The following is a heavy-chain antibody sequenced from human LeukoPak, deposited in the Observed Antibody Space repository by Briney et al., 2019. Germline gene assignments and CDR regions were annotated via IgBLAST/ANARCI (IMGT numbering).Heavy chain of an antibody. V-gene: IGHV4-59*08. CDR1: GGSISSYY. D-gene: IGHD2-2*01. J-gene: IGHJ4*02. CDR3: AGGQGHGIVVVPAAIGFDY. Sequence: SETLSLTCTVSGGSISSYYWSWIRQPPGKGLEGIGYIYYSGSTNYNPSLKSRVTISVDTSKNQFSLKLSSVTAADTAVYYCAGGQGHGIVVVPAAIGFDYWGQGTLVTVSS. CDR2: IYYSGST.